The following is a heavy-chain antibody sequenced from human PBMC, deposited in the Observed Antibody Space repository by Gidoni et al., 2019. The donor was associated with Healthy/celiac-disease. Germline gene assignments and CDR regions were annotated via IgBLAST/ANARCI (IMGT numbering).Heavy chain of an antibody. D-gene: IGHD4-17*01. CDR3: AKGSYGDFYGMDV. CDR2: ISYDGSNK. V-gene: IGHV3-30*18. J-gene: IGHJ6*02. Sequence: QVQLVESGGGVVQPGRSLRLSCAASGFTFSSYGMHWVRQAPGKGLEWVAVISYDGSNKYYADSVKGRFTISRDKSKNTLYLQMNSLRAEDTAVYYCAKGSYGDFYGMDVWGQGTTVTVSS. CDR1: GFTFSSYG.